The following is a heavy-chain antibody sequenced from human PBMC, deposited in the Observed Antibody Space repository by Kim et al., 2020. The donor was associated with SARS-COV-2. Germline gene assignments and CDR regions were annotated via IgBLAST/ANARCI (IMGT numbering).Heavy chain of an antibody. Sequence: PSFQGQVTISADKSISTAYLQWSSLKASDTAMYYCARHGVGSSSGWYFDYWGQGTLVTVSS. CDR3: ARHGVGSSSGWYFDY. J-gene: IGHJ4*02. V-gene: IGHV5-51*01. D-gene: IGHD6-19*01.